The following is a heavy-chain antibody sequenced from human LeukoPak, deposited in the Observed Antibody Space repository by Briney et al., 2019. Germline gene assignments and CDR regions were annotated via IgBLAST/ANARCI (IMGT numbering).Heavy chain of an antibody. CDR2: ISGSGGST. D-gene: IGHD1-1*01. Sequence: GGSLRLSCAASGFTFSSYAMSWVRQAPGKGPEWVSAISGSGGSTYYGDSVKGRFTISRDNSKNTLYLQMNSLRAEDTAVYYCARNLRDHQLDSYFDYWGQGTLVTVSS. CDR3: ARNLRDHQLDSYFDY. V-gene: IGHV3-23*01. CDR1: GFTFSSYA. J-gene: IGHJ4*02.